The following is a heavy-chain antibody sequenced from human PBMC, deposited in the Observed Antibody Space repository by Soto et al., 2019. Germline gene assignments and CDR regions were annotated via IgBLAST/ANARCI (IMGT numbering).Heavy chain of an antibody. J-gene: IGHJ6*02. Sequence: GGSLRLSCAASGFTFSSYGIHWVRQAPGKGLEWVAVIWYDGSNKYYADSVKGRFTISRDNSKNTLYLQMNSLRAEDTAVYYCAKNRGYCSGGSCYRLMKYYYYYGMDVWGQGTTVTVSS. CDR1: GFTFSSYG. D-gene: IGHD2-15*01. V-gene: IGHV3-33*06. CDR2: IWYDGSNK. CDR3: AKNRGYCSGGSCYRLMKYYYYYGMDV.